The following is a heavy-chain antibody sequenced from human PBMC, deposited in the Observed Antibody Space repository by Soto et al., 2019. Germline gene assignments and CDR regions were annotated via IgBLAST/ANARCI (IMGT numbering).Heavy chain of an antibody. CDR2: ISGSGGST. CDR1: GFTFSSYA. V-gene: IGHV3-23*01. CDR3: AKDQRGDYYDSSGYYPDAFDI. Sequence: GGSLRLSCAASGFTFSSYAMSWVRQAPGKGLEWVSAISGSGGSTYYADSVKGRFTISRDNSKNTLYLQVNSLRAEDTAVYYCAKDQRGDYYDSSGYYPDAFDIWGQGTMVTVSS. J-gene: IGHJ3*02. D-gene: IGHD3-22*01.